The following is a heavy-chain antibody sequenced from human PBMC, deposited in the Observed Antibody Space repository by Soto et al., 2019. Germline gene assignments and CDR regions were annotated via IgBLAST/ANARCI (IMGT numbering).Heavy chain of an antibody. CDR3: ARIEMASIK. Sequence: PSESLSLACSVSVASIRTPPPPPSWLRQSPGKGLEWIGHIYYTGSTFYSPSLKSRLTISLDTSKNQFSLDLRSVTAADTAMYYCARIEMASIKWGRGTLVTVSS. CDR2: IYYTGST. CDR1: VASIRTPPPP. J-gene: IGHJ4*02. V-gene: IGHV4-31*03.